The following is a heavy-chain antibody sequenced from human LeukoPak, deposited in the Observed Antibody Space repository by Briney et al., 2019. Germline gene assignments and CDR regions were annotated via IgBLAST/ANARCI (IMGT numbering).Heavy chain of an antibody. V-gene: IGHV6-1*01. D-gene: IGHD2-2*01. CDR3: ARRLTQYDCFDP. CDR2: TYYRSTWYN. CDR1: GDSVSINSAT. Sequence: SQTLSLTCAISGDSVSINSATWNWIRQSPSRGLEWLGRTYYRSTWYNDYAVSVRGRITVNPDTSKNQFSLHLNSVTPEDTAVYYCARRLTQYDCFDPWGQGILVTVSS. J-gene: IGHJ5*02.